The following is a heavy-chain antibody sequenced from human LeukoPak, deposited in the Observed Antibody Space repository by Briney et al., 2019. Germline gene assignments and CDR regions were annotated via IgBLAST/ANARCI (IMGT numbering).Heavy chain of an antibody. V-gene: IGHV2-5*02. D-gene: IGHD2-15*01. CDR2: IYWDDDK. J-gene: IGHJ4*02. CDR3: AHLGYCSGGSCRCFDY. Sequence: SGPTLVKPTQTLTLTCTFSGFSLSTSGVGVGWIRQPPGKALEWLALIYWDDDKRYSPSLKSRLTITKDTSKNQVVLTMTNMDPVDTATYYCAHLGYCSGGSCRCFDYWGQGTLVTVSS. CDR1: GFSLSTSGVG.